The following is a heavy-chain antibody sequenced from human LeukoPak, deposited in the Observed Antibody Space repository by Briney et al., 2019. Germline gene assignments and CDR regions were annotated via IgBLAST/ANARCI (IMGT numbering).Heavy chain of an antibody. J-gene: IGHJ4*02. CDR2: IWYDGSNK. CDR3: ARANDYGSGSYNY. CDR1: GFTFSSYG. Sequence: GGSLRLSCAASGFTFSSYGMHWVRQAPGKGLELVAVIWYDGSNKYYADSVKGRFTISRDNSKNTLYLQMNSLRAEDTAVYYCARANDYGSGSYNYWGQGTLVTVSS. D-gene: IGHD3-10*01. V-gene: IGHV3-33*01.